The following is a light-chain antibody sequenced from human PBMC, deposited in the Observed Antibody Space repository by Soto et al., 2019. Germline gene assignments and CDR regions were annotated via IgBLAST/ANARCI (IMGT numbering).Light chain of an antibody. J-gene: IGKJ2*01. CDR1: QSVGNN. Sequence: EIVMTQSPATLSVSPGDRAALSCRASQSVGNNFAWYQQKPGQAPRLLIYDASSTATGVPTRFSGSGSGTECTLTISSLQTEDLAVYYCQQYDKWPPKYTFGQGTKLEIK. CDR3: QQYDKWPPKYT. CDR2: DAS. V-gene: IGKV3-15*01.